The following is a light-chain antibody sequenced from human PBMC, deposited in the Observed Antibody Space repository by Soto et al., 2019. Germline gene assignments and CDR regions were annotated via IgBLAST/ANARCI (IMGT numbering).Light chain of an antibody. CDR1: NSNIGNNA. Sequence: QSVLTQPPSVSAAPRQRVTISCSGTNSNIGNNAVNWYQQLPGKAPKLLIYYDDLLPSGVSDRFSGSKSGTSASLAISGPQSEDEADYYCAAWDDSLNGPLFGGGTKLTVL. CDR2: YDD. J-gene: IGLJ2*01. V-gene: IGLV1-36*01. CDR3: AAWDDSLNGPL.